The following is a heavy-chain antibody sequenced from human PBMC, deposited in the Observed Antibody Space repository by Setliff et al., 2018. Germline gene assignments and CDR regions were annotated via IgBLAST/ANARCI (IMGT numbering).Heavy chain of an antibody. V-gene: IGHV1-69*05. J-gene: IGHJ6*03. CDR1: GGTFRSYG. CDR2: TIPMFGTT. CDR3: ARGDFYYYFYMDV. Sequence: SVKVSCKASGGTFRSYGISWVRQAPGQGLEWMGGTIPMFGTTNYAQKFQGRVTITTDKSTSTAYMELSSLRSEDTAIYYCARGDFYYYFYMDVWGKGTTVTVSS.